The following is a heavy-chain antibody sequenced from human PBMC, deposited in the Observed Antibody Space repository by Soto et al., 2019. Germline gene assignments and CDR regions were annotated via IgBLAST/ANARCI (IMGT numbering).Heavy chain of an antibody. CDR2: INSDGSST. CDR1: GFTFSSYW. D-gene: IGHD1-1*01. CDR3: ARGYNWNEYYYYYGMDV. Sequence: GGSLRLSCAASGFTFSSYWMHWVRQAPGKGLVWVSRINSDGSSTSYADSVKGRFTISRDNAKNTLYLQMNSLRAEDTAVYYCARGYNWNEYYYYYGMDVWGQGTTVTVSS. J-gene: IGHJ6*02. V-gene: IGHV3-74*01.